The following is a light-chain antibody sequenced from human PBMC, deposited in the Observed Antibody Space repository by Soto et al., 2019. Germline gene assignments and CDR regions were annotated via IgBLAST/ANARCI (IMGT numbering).Light chain of an antibody. J-gene: IGLJ1*01. CDR2: DDS. V-gene: IGLV3-21*02. CDR3: QVWDSSSDHPYV. Sequence: SYELTQPPSVSVAPGQTARITCGGNNIGSKSVHWYQQKPGQAPVLVVYDDSVRPSGIPERFSGSNSGNTATLTISRVEAGDEADYYCQVWDSSSDHPYVFGTGTKLTVL. CDR1: NIGSKS.